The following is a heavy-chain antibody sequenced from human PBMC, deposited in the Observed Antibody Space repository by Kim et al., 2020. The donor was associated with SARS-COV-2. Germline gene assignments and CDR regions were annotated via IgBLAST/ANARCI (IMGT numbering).Heavy chain of an antibody. CDR3: AREIAVAGINYDY. CDR2: ISSSGSTI. CDR1: GFTFSDYY. D-gene: IGHD6-19*01. V-gene: IGHV3-11*01. Sequence: GGSLRLFCAASGFTFSDYYMSWIRQAPGKGLEWVSYISSSGSTIYYADSVKGRFTISRDNAKNSLYLQMNSLRAEDTAVYYCAREIAVAGINYDYWGQGTLVTVSS. J-gene: IGHJ4*02.